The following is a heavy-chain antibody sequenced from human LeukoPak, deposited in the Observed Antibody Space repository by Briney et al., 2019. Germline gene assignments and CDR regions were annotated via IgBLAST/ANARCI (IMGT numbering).Heavy chain of an antibody. CDR1: GYTFTSYG. J-gene: IGHJ6*03. V-gene: IGHV1-18*01. CDR3: ARDNYYYYYMDV. Sequence: ASVKVSCRASGYTFTSYGISWVRQAPGQGLEWMGWISAYNGNTNYAQKLQGRVTMTTDTSTSTAYMELRSLRSDDTAVYYCARDNYYYYYMDVWGKGTTVTVSS. CDR2: ISAYNGNT.